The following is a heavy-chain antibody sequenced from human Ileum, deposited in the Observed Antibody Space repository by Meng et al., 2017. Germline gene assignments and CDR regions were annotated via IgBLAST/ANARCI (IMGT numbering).Heavy chain of an antibody. CDR3: SRTSYYDNSGYYPG. Sequence: QLQQWGAGLLKPSETLSLTCAVYGGSFSGYYWGWIRQPPGKGLEWIGEINHSGSTNYNPSLKSRVTISVDTSKNQFSLKLSSVTAADTAVYYCSRTSYYDNSGYYPGWGQGTLVTVSS. CDR1: GGSFSGYY. D-gene: IGHD3-22*01. CDR2: INHSGST. V-gene: IGHV4-34*01. J-gene: IGHJ4*02.